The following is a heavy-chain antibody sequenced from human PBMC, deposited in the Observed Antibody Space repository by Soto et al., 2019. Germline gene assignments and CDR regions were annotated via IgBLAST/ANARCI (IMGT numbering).Heavy chain of an antibody. J-gene: IGHJ6*02. V-gene: IGHV4-39*01. D-gene: IGHD6-25*01. Sequence: PSETHSLTCTVAGGSIITTTYYCGWVRQPPGKGLEWIGNIYYTGRTYYNPSLKSRVTISVDTSNNQFSLRLNSVTAADTAVYYCATHRRYSSGWYYYGMDVWGQGTTVTVSS. CDR3: ATHRRYSSGWYYYGMDV. CDR1: GGSIITTTYY. CDR2: IYYTGRT.